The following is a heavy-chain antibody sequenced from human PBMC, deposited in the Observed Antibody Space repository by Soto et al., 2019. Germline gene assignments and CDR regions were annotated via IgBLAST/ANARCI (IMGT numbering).Heavy chain of an antibody. V-gene: IGHV3-48*02. D-gene: IGHD3-10*01. CDR3: ASDYYYGSGKDAFDI. Sequence: GGSLRLSCAASGFTFSSYSMNWVRQAPGKGLEWVSYISSSSSTIYYADSVKGRFTISRDNAKNSLYLQMNSLRDEDTAVYYCASDYYYGSGKDAFDIWGQGTMVTVSS. J-gene: IGHJ3*02. CDR1: GFTFSSYS. CDR2: ISSSSSTI.